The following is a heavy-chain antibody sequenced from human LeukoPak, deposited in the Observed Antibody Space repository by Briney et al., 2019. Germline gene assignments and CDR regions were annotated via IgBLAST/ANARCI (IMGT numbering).Heavy chain of an antibody. J-gene: IGHJ6*02. V-gene: IGHV1-3*01. D-gene: IGHD3-3*01. CDR3: ARDLYHDFWSGGI. CDR1: GYTFTSYA. CDR2: IHAGNGDT. Sequence: ASVKVSCKASGYTFTSYAFHWVRQAPGQRLEWLGWIHAGNGDTKHSQKFQDRLTITRDPSASTAYMELSSLRSEDTAVYYCARDLYHDFWSGGIWGQGTTVTVSS.